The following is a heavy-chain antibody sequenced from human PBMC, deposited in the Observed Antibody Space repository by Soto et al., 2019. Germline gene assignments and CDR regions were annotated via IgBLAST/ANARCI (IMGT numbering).Heavy chain of an antibody. Sequence: PGESLKISCKGSGYSFTSYWIGWVRQMPGKGLEWMGIIYPGDSDTRYSPSFQGQVTISADKSISTAYLQWSSLKASDTAMYYCARRPRIAAAGTPDYYGMDVWGQGTTVTVSS. CDR3: ARRPRIAAAGTPDYYGMDV. V-gene: IGHV5-51*01. D-gene: IGHD6-13*01. CDR1: GYSFTSYW. J-gene: IGHJ6*02. CDR2: IYPGDSDT.